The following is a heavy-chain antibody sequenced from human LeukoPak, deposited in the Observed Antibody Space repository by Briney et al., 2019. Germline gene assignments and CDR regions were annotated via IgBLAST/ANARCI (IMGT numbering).Heavy chain of an antibody. D-gene: IGHD2-2*01. V-gene: IGHV1-8*02. Sequence: GASVKVSCKASGYTFTSYDINWVRQATGQGLEWMGWMNPNSGSTGYAQKFQGRVTMTRDMSTSTVYMELSSLRSEDTAVYYCARAALYCSSTSCYGVYYFDYWGQGTLVTVSS. CDR2: MNPNSGST. CDR3: ARAALYCSSTSCYGVYYFDY. J-gene: IGHJ4*02. CDR1: GYTFTSYD.